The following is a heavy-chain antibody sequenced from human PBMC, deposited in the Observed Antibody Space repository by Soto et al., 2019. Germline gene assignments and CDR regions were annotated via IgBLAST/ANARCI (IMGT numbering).Heavy chain of an antibody. CDR3: ARAPSEYIWGSYLRYYEY. Sequence: ELQILESGGGLVQPGGSLRLSCAASGFPFSNYAMAWVRQAPGKGLEWVSAISGTTGHAFYADSVKDRFTISRDNSKNTLYLQMDSLRAEDTAVYHCARAPSEYIWGSYLRYYEYWGQGTLVTVSS. D-gene: IGHD3-16*01. V-gene: IGHV3-23*01. J-gene: IGHJ4*02. CDR2: ISGTTGHA. CDR1: GFPFSNYA.